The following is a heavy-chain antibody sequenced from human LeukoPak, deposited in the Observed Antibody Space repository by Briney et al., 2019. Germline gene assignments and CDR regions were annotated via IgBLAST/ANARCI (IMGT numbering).Heavy chain of an antibody. Sequence: PSETLSLTCTVSGGSISSYYWGWIRQPPGKGLEWIGSIYYSGSTYYNPSLKSRVTISVDTSKNQFSLKLSSVTAADTAVYYCARGTLRYFDWSPGGWFDPWGQGTLVTVSS. J-gene: IGHJ5*02. CDR2: IYYSGST. V-gene: IGHV4-39*01. D-gene: IGHD3-9*01. CDR3: ARGTLRYFDWSPGGWFDP. CDR1: GGSISSYY.